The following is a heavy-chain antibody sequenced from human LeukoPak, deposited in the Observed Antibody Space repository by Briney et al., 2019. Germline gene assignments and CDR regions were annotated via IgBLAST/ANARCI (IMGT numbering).Heavy chain of an antibody. V-gene: IGHV3-23*01. CDR1: GFTFSNYA. D-gene: IGHD3-10*01. Sequence: GGSLRLSCAASGFTFSNYAMSWVRQAPGKGLEWVSLISDTGDSTYYADSVKGRFTISRDNSKNTLYLQMNSLRAEDTAVYYCARDRVTMVRKISYYYYGMDVWGQGTMVTVSS. CDR3: ARDRVTMVRKISYYYYGMDV. J-gene: IGHJ6*02. CDR2: ISDTGDST.